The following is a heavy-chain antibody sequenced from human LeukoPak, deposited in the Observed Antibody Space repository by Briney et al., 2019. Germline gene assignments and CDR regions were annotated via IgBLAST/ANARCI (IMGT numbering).Heavy chain of an antibody. V-gene: IGHV4-59*08. D-gene: IGHD6-6*01. CDR1: GASMTVYY. CDR3: ARHVVGYSSSSIFDY. Sequence: PSETLSLTCTVSGASMTVYYWTWIRQAPGKELEWIGYIHDGGSTNYNPSLKNRVTMLVDRSKNQFSLKLSSVTAADTAVYYCARHVVGYSSSSIFDYWGQGTLVTVSS. CDR2: IHDGGST. J-gene: IGHJ4*02.